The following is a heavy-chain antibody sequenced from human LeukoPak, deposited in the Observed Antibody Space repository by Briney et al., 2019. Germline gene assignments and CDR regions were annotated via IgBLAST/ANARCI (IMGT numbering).Heavy chain of an antibody. CDR1: GFTFSSYA. J-gene: IGHJ6*02. V-gene: IGHV3-30-3*01. D-gene: IGHD4-17*01. Sequence: GGSLRLSCAASGFTFSSYAMHWVRQAPGKGLEWVAVISYDGSNKYYADSVKGRFTISRDNSKNTLYLQMNSLRAEDTAVYYCARDPDYGDYYGMDVWGQGPTVTVSS. CDR2: ISYDGSNK. CDR3: ARDPDYGDYYGMDV.